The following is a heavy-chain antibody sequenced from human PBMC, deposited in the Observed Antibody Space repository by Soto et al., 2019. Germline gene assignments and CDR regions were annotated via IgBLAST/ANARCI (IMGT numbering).Heavy chain of an antibody. D-gene: IGHD3-22*01. V-gene: IGHV4-30-4*01. J-gene: IGHJ4*01. CDR3: ASASGLLLYYFDY. CDR2: IYYSGST. CDR1: GGSISSGDYY. Sequence: SETLSLTCTVSGGSISSGDYYWSWIRQPPGKGLEWIGYIYYSGSTYYNPSLKSRVTISVDTSKNQFSLKLSSVTAADTAVYYCASASGLLLYYFDYWGHAILVTVPS.